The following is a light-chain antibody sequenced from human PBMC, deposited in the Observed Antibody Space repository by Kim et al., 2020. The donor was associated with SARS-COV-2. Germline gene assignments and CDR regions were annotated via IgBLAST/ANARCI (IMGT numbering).Light chain of an antibody. CDR2: GAS. J-gene: IGKJ4*01. CDR1: QTVSKN. CDR3: QQYNDWPPLT. V-gene: IGKV3-15*01. Sequence: SPGERATLSCRASQTVSKNLAWYQQKPGQAPRLLIYGASTRATGIPGRFSGSGSGTEFTLTISSLQSEDFAVYYCQQYNDWPPLTFGGGTKVDIK.